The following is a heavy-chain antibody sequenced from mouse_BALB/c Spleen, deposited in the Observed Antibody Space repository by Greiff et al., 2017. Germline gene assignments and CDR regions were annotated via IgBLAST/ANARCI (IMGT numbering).Heavy chain of an antibody. V-gene: IGHV3-2*02. CDR1: GYSITSDYA. CDR2: ISYSGST. CDR3: ARSGIITTAKNFDY. D-gene: IGHD1-2*01. Sequence: EVQGVESGPGLVKPSQSLSLTCTVTGYSITSDYAWNWIRQFPGNKLEWMGYISYSGSTSYNPSLKSRISITRDTSKNQFFLQLNSVTTEDTATYYCARSGIITTAKNFDYWGQGTTLTVSS. J-gene: IGHJ2*01.